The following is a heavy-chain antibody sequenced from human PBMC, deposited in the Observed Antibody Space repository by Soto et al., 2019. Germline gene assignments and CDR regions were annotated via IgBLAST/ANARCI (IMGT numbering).Heavy chain of an antibody. CDR1: GGSISSYY. V-gene: IGHV4-59*01. D-gene: IGHD3-16*01. Sequence: XTLSLTCTVSGGSISSYYWSWIRQPPGKGLEWIGYIYYSGSTNYNPSLKSRVTISVDTSKKQFSLKLSSVTAADTAVYYCARSGHYVPGEYGMDVWGQGTTVTVSS. CDR2: IYYSGST. CDR3: ARSGHYVPGEYGMDV. J-gene: IGHJ6*02.